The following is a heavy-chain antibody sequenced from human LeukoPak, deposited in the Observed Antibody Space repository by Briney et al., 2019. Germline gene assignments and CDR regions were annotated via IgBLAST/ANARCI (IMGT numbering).Heavy chain of an antibody. J-gene: IGHJ1*01. CDR3: AVTPEYCVSSGCYEYFQH. V-gene: IGHV3-74*01. Sequence: GGSLRLSCVASGFTISGNWIHWVRQVPGKGLVWVSRIKSDGSSISYADSVEGRFTISRDNAKNTLYLEMNGLGAEDTAVYYCAVTPEYCVSSGCYEYFQHWGQGTLVTVSS. CDR2: IKSDGSSI. CDR1: GFTISGNW. D-gene: IGHD2-2*01.